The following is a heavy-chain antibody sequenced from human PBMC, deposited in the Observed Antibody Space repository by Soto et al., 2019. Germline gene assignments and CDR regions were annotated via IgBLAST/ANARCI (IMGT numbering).Heavy chain of an antibody. D-gene: IGHD2-2*01. CDR3: AKDKGRGVVPAAISCVPAFYY. V-gene: IGHV3-30*18. CDR2: ISYDGSNK. CDR1: GFTFSSYG. J-gene: IGHJ4*02. Sequence: QVQLVESGGGVVQPGRSLRLSCAASGFTFSSYGMHWVRQAPGKGLEWVAVISYDGSNKYYADSVKGRFTISRDNSKKALYLLMNSLRSEDTAVYYCAKDKGRGVVPAAISCVPAFYYWGQGTLVTVSS.